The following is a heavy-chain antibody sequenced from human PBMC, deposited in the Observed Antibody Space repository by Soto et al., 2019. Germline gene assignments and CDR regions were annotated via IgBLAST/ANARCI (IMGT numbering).Heavy chain of an antibody. CDR2: FYPGDSNI. CDR3: TRSRGFCSANSCLDFDY. CDR1: GYSFTTDW. D-gene: IGHD2-15*01. Sequence: SGESLKVSCRASGYSFTTDWIGWVRQMPGRGLEWMGMFYPGDSNIKYSPSFQGQVTISADKSISTAYLQWSSLKASDTAMYYCTRSRGFCSANSCLDFDYWGQGTLVTVSS. V-gene: IGHV5-51*01. J-gene: IGHJ4*02.